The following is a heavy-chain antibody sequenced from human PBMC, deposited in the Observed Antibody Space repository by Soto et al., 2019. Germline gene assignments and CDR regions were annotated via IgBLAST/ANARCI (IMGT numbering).Heavy chain of an antibody. V-gene: IGHV4-4*07. Sequence: SETLSLTCSVSGGSMSGHAWIWIRQAAGKGLEWIGHIYPSGSASYNPTPRSRVTMSLDTSHNHLFLNLTSATTADTAVYYCVRGKSYSVYDFWGPGTLVTVSS. J-gene: IGHJ4*02. CDR1: GGSMSGHA. D-gene: IGHD5-12*01. CDR2: IYPSGSA. CDR3: VRGKSYSVYDF.